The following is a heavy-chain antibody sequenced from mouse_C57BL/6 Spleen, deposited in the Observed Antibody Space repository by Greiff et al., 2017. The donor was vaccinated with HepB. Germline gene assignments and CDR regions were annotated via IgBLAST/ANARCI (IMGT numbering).Heavy chain of an antibody. V-gene: IGHV1-80*01. D-gene: IGHD2-3*01. CDR1: GYAFSSYW. Sequence: QVQLQQSGAELVKPGASVKISCKASGYAFSSYWMNWVKQRPGKGLEWIGQIYPGDGDTNYNGKFKGKATLTADKSSSTAYMQLSSLTSEDSAVYFCAREDDGPLRYFDVWGTGTTVTVSS. J-gene: IGHJ1*03. CDR3: AREDDGPLRYFDV. CDR2: IYPGDGDT.